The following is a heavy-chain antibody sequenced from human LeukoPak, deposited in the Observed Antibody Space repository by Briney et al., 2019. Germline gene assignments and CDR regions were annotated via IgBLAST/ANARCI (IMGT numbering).Heavy chain of an antibody. CDR3: ARDVRLYGGGYYYYYGMGV. D-gene: IGHD4-23*01. CDR1: GYTFTSYG. J-gene: IGHJ6*02. V-gene: IGHV1-18*01. Sequence: GASVKVSCKASGYTFTSYGISWVRQAPGQGLEWMGWISAYNGNTNYAQKLQGRVTMTTDTSTSTAYMELRSLRSDDTAVYYCARDVRLYGGGYYYYYGMGVWGQGTTVTVSS. CDR2: ISAYNGNT.